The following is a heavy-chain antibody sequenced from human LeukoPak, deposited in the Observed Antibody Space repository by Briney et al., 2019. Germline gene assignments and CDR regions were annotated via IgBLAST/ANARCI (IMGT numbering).Heavy chain of an antibody. J-gene: IGHJ4*02. CDR3: ARGYYYDSSGYYDY. CDR1: GYTFTSYG. D-gene: IGHD3-22*01. V-gene: IGHV1-69*05. Sequence: SVKVSCKASGYTFTSYGISWVRQAPGQGLEWMGRIIPIFGTANYAQKFQGRVTITTDESTSTAYMELSSLRSEDTAVYYCARGYYYDSSGYYDYWGQGTLVTVSS. CDR2: IIPIFGTA.